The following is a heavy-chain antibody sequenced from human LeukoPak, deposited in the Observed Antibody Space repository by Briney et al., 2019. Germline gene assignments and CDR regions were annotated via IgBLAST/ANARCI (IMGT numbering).Heavy chain of an antibody. CDR3: ARQGGSYFRGFFDY. D-gene: IGHD1-26*01. V-gene: IGHV4-39*01. J-gene: IGHJ4*02. Sequence: SETLSLTCTVSGGSISSSSYYWGWIRQPPGKGLEWIGSIYYSGYTYYNPSVESRVTISVDTSKNQFSLKLSSVTAADTAVYYCARQGGSYFRGFFDYWGQGTLVTVSS. CDR1: GGSISSSSYY. CDR2: IYYSGYT.